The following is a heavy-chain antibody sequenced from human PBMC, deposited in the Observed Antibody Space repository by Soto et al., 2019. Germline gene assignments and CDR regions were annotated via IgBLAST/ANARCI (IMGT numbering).Heavy chain of an antibody. CDR1: GFTFSSYS. D-gene: IGHD2-21*02. V-gene: IGHV3-48*02. CDR2: ISSSSSTI. Sequence: EVQLVESGGGLVQPGGSLRLSCAASGFTFSSYSMNWVRQAPGKGLEWVSYISSSSSTIYYADSVKGRFTISRDNAKNSLYLQMNSLRDEDTAVYYCARSDCGGDCYGAFDIWGQGTMVTVSS. CDR3: ARSDCGGDCYGAFDI. J-gene: IGHJ3*02.